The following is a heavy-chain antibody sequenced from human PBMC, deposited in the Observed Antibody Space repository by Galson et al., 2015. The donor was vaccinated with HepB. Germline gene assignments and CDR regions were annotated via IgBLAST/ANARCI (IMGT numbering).Heavy chain of an antibody. D-gene: IGHD3-10*01. CDR2: ISAYNGNT. J-gene: IGHJ4*02. CDR3: ATGGLLWFGELWGPYDY. CDR1: GYTFTSYG. V-gene: IGHV1-18*04. Sequence: SVKVSCKASGYTFTSYGISWVRQAPGQGLEWMGWISAYNGNTNYAQKLQGRVTMTTDTSTSTAYMELSSLRSEDTAVYYCATGGLLWFGELWGPYDYWGQGTLVTVSS.